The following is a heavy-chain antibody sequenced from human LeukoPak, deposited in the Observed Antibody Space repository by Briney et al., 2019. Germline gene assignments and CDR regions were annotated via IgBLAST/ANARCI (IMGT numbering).Heavy chain of an antibody. V-gene: IGHV4-61*02. J-gene: IGHJ6*03. CDR1: AGSISSGSYY. CDR3: ARVPLYDFWSGYLPPYYYMDV. CDR2: IYTSRST. Sequence: SETLSLTCTVYAGSISSGSYYCSWIREPAGKGLEWIGRIYTSRSTNYNPSLKSRVTISVDTSKNQFSLKLSSVTAADTAVYYCARVPLYDFWSGYLPPYYYMDVWGKGTTVTVSS. D-gene: IGHD3-3*01.